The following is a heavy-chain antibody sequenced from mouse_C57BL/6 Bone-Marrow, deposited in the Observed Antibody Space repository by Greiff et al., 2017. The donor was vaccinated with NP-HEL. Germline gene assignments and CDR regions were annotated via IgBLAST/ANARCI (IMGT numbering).Heavy chain of an antibody. Sequence: EVMLVESGGGLVKPGGSLKLYCAASGFTFSSYAMSWVRQTPEKRLEWVATISDGGSYTYYPDNVKGRFTISRDNAKNNLYLQMSHLKSEDTAMYYCARKDATMVTTDWYFDVWGTGTTVTVSS. J-gene: IGHJ1*03. V-gene: IGHV5-4*03. D-gene: IGHD2-2*01. CDR1: GFTFSSYA. CDR3: ARKDATMVTTDWYFDV. CDR2: ISDGGSYT.